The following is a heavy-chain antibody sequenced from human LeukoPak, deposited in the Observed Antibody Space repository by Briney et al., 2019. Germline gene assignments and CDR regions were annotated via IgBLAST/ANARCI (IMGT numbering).Heavy chain of an antibody. D-gene: IGHD1-7*01. V-gene: IGHV4-59*01. Sequence: SETLSLTCTVSGGSISSYYWTWIRQPPGKGLEWIGYIYYSGSTNYNPSLKSRVTISVDTSKNQFSLKLSSVTAADTAVYYCARGPVGGTTYNDGDAFDIWGQGTMVTVSS. J-gene: IGHJ3*02. CDR1: GGSISSYY. CDR2: IYYSGST. CDR3: ARGPVGGTTYNDGDAFDI.